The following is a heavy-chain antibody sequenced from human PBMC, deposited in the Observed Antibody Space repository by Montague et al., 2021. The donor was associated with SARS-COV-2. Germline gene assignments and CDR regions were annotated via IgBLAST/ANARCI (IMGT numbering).Heavy chain of an antibody. D-gene: IGHD3-16*02. V-gene: IGHV3-48*03. Sequence: SLRLSCAASGFTFSNYDMNWVRRAPGKGPEWISYISTSAYTTSYAGSVKGRFTISRDNGKNSLYLQMNSLRVEDTAVYYCTRDYRSIVGDGLDIWGQGTKVTVSS. CDR1: GFTFSNYD. J-gene: IGHJ3*02. CDR3: TRDYRSIVGDGLDI. CDR2: ISTSAYTT.